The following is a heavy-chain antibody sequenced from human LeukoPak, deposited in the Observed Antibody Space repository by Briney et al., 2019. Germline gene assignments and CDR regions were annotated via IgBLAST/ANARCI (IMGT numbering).Heavy chain of an antibody. Sequence: PGGSLRLSCAASEFSVGSNYMTWVRQAPGKGLEWVSLIYSGGSTYYADSVKGRFTISRDNSKNTLYLQMNSLRAEDTAVYYCARDPYSGSYGNYYYYFMDVWGKGTRVTISS. J-gene: IGHJ6*03. CDR1: EFSVGSNY. V-gene: IGHV3-66*01. CDR3: ARDPYSGSYGNYYYYFMDV. D-gene: IGHD1-26*01. CDR2: IYSGGST.